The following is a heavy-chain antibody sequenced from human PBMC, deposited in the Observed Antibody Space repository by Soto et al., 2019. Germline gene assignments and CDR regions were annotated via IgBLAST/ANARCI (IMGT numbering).Heavy chain of an antibody. CDR1: GFTFSAYG. Sequence: QVQLVESGGGVVQPGRSLRLSCAASGFTFSAYGIHWVRQAPGKGLEWVATISFDSRDKLYVDSMNGRLTISRENSRNPVYLQMDSLRAEDTAVYHCARVCGGDCGKAFEVWGQGTVVAVSP. V-gene: IGHV3-33*05. J-gene: IGHJ3*01. D-gene: IGHD2-21*02. CDR2: ISFDSRDK. CDR3: ARVCGGDCGKAFEV.